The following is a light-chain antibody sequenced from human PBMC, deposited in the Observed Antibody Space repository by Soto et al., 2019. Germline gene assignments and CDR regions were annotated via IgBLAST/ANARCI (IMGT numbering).Light chain of an antibody. CDR3: QEYKGAPLT. CDR1: QDVINY. V-gene: IGKV1-27*01. J-gene: IGKJ4*01. CDR2: GAS. Sequence: DIQMTQSPSSLSASVGDRVTITCRAGQDVINYVAWYQQRPGKVPELLIYGASTLQSGVPSRFSGSGSGTDFTLTISSLQPEDVATYYCQEYKGAPLTFGGGTSVEIK.